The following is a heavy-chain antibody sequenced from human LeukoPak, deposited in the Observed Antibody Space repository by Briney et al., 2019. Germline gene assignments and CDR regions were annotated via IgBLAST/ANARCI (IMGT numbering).Heavy chain of an antibody. Sequence: GGSLRLSCAASGFTLSSYWMHWVRQIPGKGLVWVSGINSDGSSTTYADFVKGRFTISRDNAKNTVYLQMNGLRDEDTAVYYCAREARDSSGYYYIDYWGQGTLVTVSS. CDR1: GFTLSSYW. D-gene: IGHD3-22*01. J-gene: IGHJ4*02. CDR3: AREARDSSGYYYIDY. CDR2: INSDGSST. V-gene: IGHV3-74*03.